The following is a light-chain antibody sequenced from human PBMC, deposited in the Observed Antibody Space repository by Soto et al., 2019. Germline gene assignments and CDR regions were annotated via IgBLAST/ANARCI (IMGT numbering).Light chain of an antibody. CDR3: QEYGSSPIT. V-gene: IGKV3-20*01. Sequence: ETLMTQSPATLSVSPRERATLSCRDSQSVNNNLAWYQQKPGQAPRLLIYGAYSRATGIPDRFSGSGSGTDFNINIRRMEDEDFVVYYCQEYGSSPITFGGGTKVDI. CDR2: GAY. CDR1: QSVNNN. J-gene: IGKJ4*01.